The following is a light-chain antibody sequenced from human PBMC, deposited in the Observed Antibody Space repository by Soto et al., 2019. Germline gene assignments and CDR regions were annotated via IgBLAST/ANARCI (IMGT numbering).Light chain of an antibody. CDR3: QQYKNGWT. J-gene: IGKJ1*01. CDR1: QSVSSN. CDR2: GAS. V-gene: IGKV3-15*01. Sequence: EVVMTQSPATLSVSPGERATLSCRASQSVSSNLAWYQQKPDQAPWLIICGASTRATGIPARFSGSGSGTEFTLTISSLQSEDFAVYYCQQYKNGWTFGQGTKVDI.